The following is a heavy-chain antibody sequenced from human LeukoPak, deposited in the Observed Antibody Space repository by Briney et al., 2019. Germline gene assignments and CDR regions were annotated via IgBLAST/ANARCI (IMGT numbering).Heavy chain of an antibody. V-gene: IGHV3-30-3*01. CDR3: ARDRATVNDLDY. Sequence: GGSLRLSCAASGFTSSSYAMHWVRQAPGKGLEWVAVISYDGSNKYYADSVKGRFTISRDNSKNTLYLQMNSLRAEDTAVYYCARDRATVNDLDYWGQGTLVTVSS. CDR1: GFTSSSYA. D-gene: IGHD4-17*01. J-gene: IGHJ4*02. CDR2: ISYDGSNK.